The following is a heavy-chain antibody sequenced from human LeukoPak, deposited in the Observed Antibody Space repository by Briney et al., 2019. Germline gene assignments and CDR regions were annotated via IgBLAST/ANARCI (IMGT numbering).Heavy chain of an antibody. D-gene: IGHD3-10*01. CDR3: ARGEGYYGSGPFDY. CDR1: GGSISSYY. V-gene: IGHV4-59*01. J-gene: IGHJ4*02. CDR2: IYYSGST. Sequence: PSETLSLTCTVSGGSISSYYWSWIRQPPGKGLEWIGYIYYSGSTNYNPSLKSRVTISVDTSKNQFSLKLSSVTAADTAVYYCARGEGYYGSGPFDYWGQGTLVTVSS.